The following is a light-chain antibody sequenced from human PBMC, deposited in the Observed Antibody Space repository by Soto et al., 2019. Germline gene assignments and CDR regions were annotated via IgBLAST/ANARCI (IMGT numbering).Light chain of an antibody. V-gene: IGKV1-12*01. CDR2: AAS. Sequence: DIQMTQSPSSVSASVGDRVTITCRASQGIGNWLAWYQQTPGKAPRLLIYAASRLQRGVPSRFSGSGSGTEFILIIIGVQHAEFATYYCQQAISFQQFTFGPGTKVDVK. J-gene: IGKJ3*01. CDR1: QGIGNW. CDR3: QQAISFQQFT.